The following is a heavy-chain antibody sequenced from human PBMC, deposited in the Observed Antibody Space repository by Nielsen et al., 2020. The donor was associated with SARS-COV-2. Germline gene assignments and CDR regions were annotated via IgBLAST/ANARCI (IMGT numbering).Heavy chain of an antibody. CDR3: AKEEGDY. V-gene: IGHV3-9*01. J-gene: IGHJ4*02. CDR2: ISWNSGSI. Sequence: GGSLRLSCAASGFTFDDYAMHWVRQAPGKGLEWVSGISWNSGSIGYADSVKGRFTNSRDNAKNSLYLQMNSLRAEDTALYYCAKEEGDYWGQGTLVTVSS. CDR1: GFTFDDYA.